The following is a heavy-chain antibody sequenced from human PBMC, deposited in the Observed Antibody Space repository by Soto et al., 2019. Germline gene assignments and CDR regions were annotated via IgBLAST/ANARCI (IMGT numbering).Heavy chain of an antibody. CDR1: GFTFDDYA. D-gene: IGHD6-13*01. J-gene: IGHJ4*02. V-gene: IGHV3-9*01. Sequence: PGGSLRLSCAASGFTFDDYAMHWVRQAPGKGLEWVSGISWNSGSIGYADSVKGRFTISRDNAKNSLYLQMNSLRAEDTALYYCAKDKAAAGRGGFDYWGQGT. CDR2: ISWNSGSI. CDR3: AKDKAAAGRGGFDY.